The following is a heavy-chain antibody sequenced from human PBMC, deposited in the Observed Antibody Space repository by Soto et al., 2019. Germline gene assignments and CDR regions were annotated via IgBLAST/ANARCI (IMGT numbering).Heavy chain of an antibody. J-gene: IGHJ4*02. D-gene: IGHD1-1*01. Sequence: GGSLRLSCEAFGFTFSSYAMSWVRQAPGKGLEWVSAITGSSIDTYYPDSVKGRFTISRDNSKNTLYLHMHSLRVDDTAVYYCAKGQELETRFDLWGQGTLVTGS. CDR1: GFTFSSYA. V-gene: IGHV3-23*01. CDR2: ITGSSIDT. CDR3: AKGQELETRFDL.